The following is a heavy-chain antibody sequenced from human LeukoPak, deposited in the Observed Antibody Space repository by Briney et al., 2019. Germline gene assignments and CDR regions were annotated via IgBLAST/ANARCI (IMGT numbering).Heavy chain of an antibody. V-gene: IGHV3-74*01. CDR2: ISPSGSTT. J-gene: IGHJ4*02. Sequence: GGSLRLSCTASGFSFSGHWMHWARQLPGKGLVWVSRISPSGSTTSYADSVKGRFTVSRDNAKNTLYLQVNNLRAEDTAVYYCARGPNSNWSGLDFWGQGTLLTVSS. CDR3: ARGPNSNWSGLDF. D-gene: IGHD6-6*01. CDR1: GFSFSGHW.